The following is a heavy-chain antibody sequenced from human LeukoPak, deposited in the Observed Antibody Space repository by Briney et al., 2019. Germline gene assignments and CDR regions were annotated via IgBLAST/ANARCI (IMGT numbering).Heavy chain of an antibody. CDR1: GGSISSYY. Sequence: SETLSLTCTVSGGSISSYYWSWIRQPPGKGLEWIGYIYYSGSTNYNPSLKSRVTISVDTSKNQFSLKLSSVTAADTAVYYCARDRFSAPYYFDYWGQGTLVTVSS. D-gene: IGHD2/OR15-2a*01. V-gene: IGHV4-59*01. CDR2: IYYSGST. J-gene: IGHJ4*02. CDR3: ARDRFSAPYYFDY.